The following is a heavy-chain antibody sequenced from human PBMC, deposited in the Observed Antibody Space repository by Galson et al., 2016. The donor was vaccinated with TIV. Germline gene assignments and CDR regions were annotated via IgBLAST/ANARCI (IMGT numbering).Heavy chain of an antibody. J-gene: IGHJ5*02. CDR1: GFYFTTYA. CDR2: INAGNGNT. D-gene: IGHD2-21*01. V-gene: IGHV1-3*01. Sequence: SVKVSCKASGFYFTTYAMHWVRQAPGQRLEWMGWINAGNGNTKYSQKFQGRVTITRDTFASTAYMELSSLTSADTAVYYCARPPYCGGDCYKYDRWGQGTLVTVSS. CDR3: ARPPYCGGDCYKYDR.